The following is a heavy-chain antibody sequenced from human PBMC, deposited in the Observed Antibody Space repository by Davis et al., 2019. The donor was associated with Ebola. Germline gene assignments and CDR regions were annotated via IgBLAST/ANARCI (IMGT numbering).Heavy chain of an antibody. CDR3: ARGTRSYQLLYGDTWFDP. J-gene: IGHJ5*02. D-gene: IGHD2-2*02. Sequence: SVKVSCKASGGTFSSYAISWVRQAPGQGLEWMGGIIPIFGTASYAQKFQGRVTMTRDTSTSTVYMELSSLRSEDTAVYYCARGTRSYQLLYGDTWFDPWGQGTLVTVSS. CDR1: GGTFSSYA. V-gene: IGHV1-69*05. CDR2: IIPIFGTA.